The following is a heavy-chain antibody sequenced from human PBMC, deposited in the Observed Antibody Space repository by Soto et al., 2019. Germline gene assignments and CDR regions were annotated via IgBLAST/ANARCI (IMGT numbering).Heavy chain of an antibody. CDR3: ARGRTYYYDSSGYSYFDP. CDR2: IYHSGST. J-gene: IGHJ5*02. Sequence: QLQLQESGSGLVKPSQTLSLTCAVSGGSISSGGYSWSWIRQPPGKGLEWTGYIYHSGSTYYNPSLKSRVTISVDRSKNQFSLKLSSVTAADTAVYYCARGRTYYYDSSGYSYFDPWGQGTLVTVSS. CDR1: GGSISSGGYS. V-gene: IGHV4-30-2*01. D-gene: IGHD3-22*01.